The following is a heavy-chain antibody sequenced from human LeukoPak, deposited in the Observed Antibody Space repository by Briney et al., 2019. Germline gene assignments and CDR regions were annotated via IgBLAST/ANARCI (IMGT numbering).Heavy chain of an antibody. CDR2: IIPIFGTV. CDR1: GGTFSSYA. D-gene: IGHD3-10*01. Sequence: SVKVSCKASGGTFSSYAISWVRQAPGQGLEWMGGIIPIFGTVNYAQKFQGRVTITADESTSTAYMELSSLRSEDTAVYYCARKGQYGSGSYYYWGQGTLVTVSS. J-gene: IGHJ4*02. V-gene: IGHV1-69*01. CDR3: ARKGQYGSGSYYY.